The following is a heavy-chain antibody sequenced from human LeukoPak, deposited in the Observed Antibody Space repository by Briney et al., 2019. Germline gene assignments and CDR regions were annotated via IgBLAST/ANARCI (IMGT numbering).Heavy chain of an antibody. J-gene: IGHJ4*02. CDR2: ISGRGGDT. CDR1: GFTFSNSA. Sequence: LPGGSLRLSCAASGFTFSNSAMSWVRQAPGKGLEWVSAISGRGGDTFYADSVKGRFTISRDNSKNTLFLQMNSLRADDTAVYYCAKDPLGYCSGSSCYFYCFDYWGQGTLVTVSS. CDR3: AKDPLGYCSGSSCYFYCFDY. D-gene: IGHD2-15*01. V-gene: IGHV3-23*01.